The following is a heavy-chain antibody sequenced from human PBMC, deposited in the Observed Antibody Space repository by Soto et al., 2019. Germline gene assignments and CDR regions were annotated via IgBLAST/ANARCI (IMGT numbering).Heavy chain of an antibody. CDR2: FDPEDGET. Sequence: ASVKVSCKVSGYTLTELSMHWVRQAPGKGLEWMGGFDPEDGETIYAQKFQGRVTMTEDTSTDTAYMELSSLRSEDTAVYYCATTKQSYYDYVWGSYRTHYYYYGMDVWGQGTTVT. D-gene: IGHD3-16*02. CDR1: GYTLTELS. CDR3: ATTKQSYYDYVWGSYRTHYYYYGMDV. V-gene: IGHV1-24*01. J-gene: IGHJ6*02.